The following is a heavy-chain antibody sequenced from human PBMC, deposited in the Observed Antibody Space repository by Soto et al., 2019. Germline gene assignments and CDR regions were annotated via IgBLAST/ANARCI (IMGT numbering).Heavy chain of an antibody. CDR3: ATKGGYSGCDYSGGFDY. CDR2: FDPEDGET. Sequence: ASVKGSRKVSRYTPPELSIHWVRQAPWKGLEWMGGFDPEDGETIYAQKFQGRVTMTEDTSTDTAYMELSSLRSEDTAVYYCATKGGYSGCDYSGGFDYWGQGTLVTVSS. D-gene: IGHD5-12*01. V-gene: IGHV1-24*01. CDR1: RYTPPELS. J-gene: IGHJ4*02.